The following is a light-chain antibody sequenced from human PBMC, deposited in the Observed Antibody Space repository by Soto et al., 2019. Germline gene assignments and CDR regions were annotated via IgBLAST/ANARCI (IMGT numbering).Light chain of an antibody. CDR3: QHFKGSVT. Sequence: IQLTQSPSSLSASAGDSVTITCRASKGISNYLAWYQQKVGKAPELLIFTATTLRSGVPSRFSGSGSGTNFTLTINSLQPEDFATYYCQHFKGSVTFGQGTRLEVK. CDR1: KGISNY. CDR2: TAT. V-gene: IGKV1-9*01. J-gene: IGKJ5*01.